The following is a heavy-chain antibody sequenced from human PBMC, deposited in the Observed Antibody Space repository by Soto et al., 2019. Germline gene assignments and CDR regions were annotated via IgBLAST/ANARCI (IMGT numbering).Heavy chain of an antibody. V-gene: IGHV4-31*03. CDR2: IYYSGST. D-gene: IGHD5-18*01. J-gene: IGHJ3*02. CDR3: AGEVGGYSYGSHAFDI. CDR1: GDSISSGGYY. Sequence: PSETLSLTCTVSGDSISSGGYYWSWIRQHPGKGLEWIGYIYYSGSTYYNPSLKSRVTISVDTSKNQFSLKLSSVTAADTAVYYCAGEVGGYSYGSHAFDIWGQGTMVTVSS.